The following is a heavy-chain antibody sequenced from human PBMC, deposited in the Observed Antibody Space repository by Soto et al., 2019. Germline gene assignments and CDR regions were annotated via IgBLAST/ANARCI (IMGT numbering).Heavy chain of an antibody. D-gene: IGHD5-12*01. CDR3: AKGYTGYDSQDYYYYGMDV. V-gene: IGHV3-43D*04. CDR1: GFTFDDYA. CDR2: ISWDGGST. J-gene: IGHJ6*02. Sequence: PGGSLRLSCAASGFTFDDYAMHWVRQAPGKGLEWVSLISWDGGSTYYADSVKGRFTISRDNSKNSLYLQMNSLRAEDTALYYCAKGYTGYDSQDYYYYGMDVCGQGPTVTVYS.